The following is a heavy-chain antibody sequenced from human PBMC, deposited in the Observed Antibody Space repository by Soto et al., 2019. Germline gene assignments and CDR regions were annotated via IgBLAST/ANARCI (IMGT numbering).Heavy chain of an antibody. V-gene: IGHV3-23*01. D-gene: IGHD3-10*01. CDR1: GFTFSSYA. Sequence: EVQLLESGGGLVQPGGSLRLSCAASGFTFSSYAMWWVRQAPGKGLECVSAISGGGETTYYADSEKGRFTISRDNSKNTLYLQMNSLRAEDTAVYYCAFNSGSGSYYFDYWGQGTLVTVSS. CDR3: AFNSGSGSYYFDY. J-gene: IGHJ4*02. CDR2: ISGGGETT.